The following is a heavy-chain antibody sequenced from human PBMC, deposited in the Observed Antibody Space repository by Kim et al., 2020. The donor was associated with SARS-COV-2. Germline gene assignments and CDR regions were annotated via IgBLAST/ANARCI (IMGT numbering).Heavy chain of an antibody. Sequence: SETLSLTCAVYGGSFSGYYWSWIRQPPGKGLEWIGEINHSGSTNYNPSLKSRVTISVDTSKNQFSLKLSSVTAADTAVYYCARGRFCDFWSGYCHFDYWGQGTLVTVSS. D-gene: IGHD3-3*01. CDR2: INHSGST. CDR1: GGSFSGYY. V-gene: IGHV4-34*01. CDR3: ARGRFCDFWSGYCHFDY. J-gene: IGHJ4*02.